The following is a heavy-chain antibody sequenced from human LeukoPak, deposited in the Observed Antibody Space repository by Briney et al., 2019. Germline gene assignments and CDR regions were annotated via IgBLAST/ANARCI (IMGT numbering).Heavy chain of an antibody. V-gene: IGHV4-59*12. CDR2: MYYNGNT. Sequence: SETLSLTCAVSGGSISGYYWTWIRQPPGKGLEWIGYMYYNGNTNYNPSLKSRVTISVDPSKNQFSLKLNSVAAADTAVYYCAREGLAMVRGVIPKEAWGWFDPWGQGTLVTVSS. CDR1: GGSISGYY. CDR3: AREGLAMVRGVIPKEAWGWFDP. J-gene: IGHJ5*02. D-gene: IGHD3-10*01.